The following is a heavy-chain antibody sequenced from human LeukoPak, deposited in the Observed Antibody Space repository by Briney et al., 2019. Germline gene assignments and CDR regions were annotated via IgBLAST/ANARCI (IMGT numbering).Heavy chain of an antibody. CDR2: ISYDGSNK. CDR1: GFTFSSYA. CDR3: ARAPSSGFDY. Sequence: PGRSLRLSCAASGFTFSSYAMHWVRQAPGKGLEWVAVISYDGSNKYYADSVKGRFTISRDNSKNTLYLKMNSLRAEDTAVFYCARAPSSGFDYWGQGTLVTVSS. V-gene: IGHV3-30-3*01. J-gene: IGHJ4*02. D-gene: IGHD1-26*01.